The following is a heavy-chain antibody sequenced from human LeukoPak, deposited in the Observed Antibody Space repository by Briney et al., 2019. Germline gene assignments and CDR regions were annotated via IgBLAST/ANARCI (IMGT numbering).Heavy chain of an antibody. CDR2: MNPKNGNT. CDR3: ARGLEMEVAAY. D-gene: IGHD5-24*01. Sequence: ASVKVSCKASGYTFTSYGINWVRQATGQGLEWMGWMNPKNGNTGYAQKFQGRLTMTRDTSISTAYMELSSLRSEDTAVYYCARGLEMEVAAYWGQGTLVTASS. J-gene: IGHJ4*02. V-gene: IGHV1-8*01. CDR1: GYTFTSYG.